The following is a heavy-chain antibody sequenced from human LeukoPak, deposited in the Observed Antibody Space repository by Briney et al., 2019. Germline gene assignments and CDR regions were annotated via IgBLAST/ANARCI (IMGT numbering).Heavy chain of an antibody. D-gene: IGHD3-10*01. CDR1: GGSISSSSYY. CDR2: IYYSGST. Sequence: TSETLSLTCTVSGGSISSSSYYWGWIRQPPGKGLEWIGSIYYSGSTYYNPSLKSRVTISVDTSKNQFSLKLSSVTAADTAVYYCARHQTVLLWFGESGPIDYWGQGTLVTVSS. V-gene: IGHV4-39*01. J-gene: IGHJ4*02. CDR3: ARHQTVLLWFGESGPIDY.